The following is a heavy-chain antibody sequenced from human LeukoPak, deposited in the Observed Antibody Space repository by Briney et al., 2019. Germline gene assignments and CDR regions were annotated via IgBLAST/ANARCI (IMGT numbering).Heavy chain of an antibody. Sequence: GGSLRLSCAASGLTFSSHWMHWVRQAPGKGLVWVSRITNDGSSTTYADSVKGRFTISRDNSNNTLYLQMNSLRAEDTAVYYCAKGGKWDVTPFDYWGQGTLVTVSS. CDR3: AKGGKWDVTPFDY. D-gene: IGHD1-26*01. CDR2: ITNDGSST. V-gene: IGHV3-74*01. J-gene: IGHJ4*02. CDR1: GLTFSSHW.